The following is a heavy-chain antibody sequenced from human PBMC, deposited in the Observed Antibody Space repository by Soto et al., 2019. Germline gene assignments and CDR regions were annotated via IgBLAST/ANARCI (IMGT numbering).Heavy chain of an antibody. Sequence: GGSLRLSCAASGFTFSSYAMHWVRQAPGKGLEWVAVISYDGSNKYYADSVKGRFTISRDNSKNTLYLQMNSLRAEDTAVYYCARVQYRRLVPNYFDYWGQGTLVTVSS. J-gene: IGHJ4*02. CDR3: ARVQYRRLVPNYFDY. CDR2: ISYDGSNK. CDR1: GFTFSSYA. V-gene: IGHV3-30-3*01. D-gene: IGHD6-19*01.